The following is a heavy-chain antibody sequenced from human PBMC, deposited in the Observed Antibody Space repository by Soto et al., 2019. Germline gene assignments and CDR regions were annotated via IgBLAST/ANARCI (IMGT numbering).Heavy chain of an antibody. CDR1: DGSISNYY. J-gene: IGHJ3*02. V-gene: IGHV4-59*08. D-gene: IGHD6-13*01. CDR3: ARRPAAEAFDI. Sequence: QVQLQESGPGLVKSSETLSLTCTVSDGSISNYYWSWIRQPPGKGLEWIGYIYYSGRTDYNPSLKSLVTFSVDTSKNQFSLKLSSVTAADTAVYYCARRPAAEAFDIWGQGTMVTVSS. CDR2: IYYSGRT.